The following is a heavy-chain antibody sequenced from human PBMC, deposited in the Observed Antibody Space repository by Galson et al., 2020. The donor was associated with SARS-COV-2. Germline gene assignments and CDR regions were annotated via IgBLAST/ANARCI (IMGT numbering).Heavy chain of an antibody. Sequence: QAGGYLRLSCAASGFIVSNNYMSWVRQAPGKGLEWVSVIYSGGTIYYADSVKGRFTVSRDNSKNTLYLQMDSLRAEDTAVYYCASGTYCGADCYPGVGDVWGQGTTVTVSS. D-gene: IGHD2-21*02. V-gene: IGHV3-53*01. CDR1: GFIVSNNY. CDR2: IYSGGTI. J-gene: IGHJ6*02. CDR3: ASGTYCGADCYPGVGDV.